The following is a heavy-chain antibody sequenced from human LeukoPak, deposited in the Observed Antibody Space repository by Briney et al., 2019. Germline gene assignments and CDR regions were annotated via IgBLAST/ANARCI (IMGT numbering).Heavy chain of an antibody. J-gene: IGHJ4*02. Sequence: ASVKASCKASGYTFTSYGISWVRQAPGQGLEWMGWISAYNGNTNYAQTLQRRVTMTTHTSTSTAYMELRSLRSDDTAVYYCARGRAVVVAGDYWARGTLVTVSS. CDR2: ISAYNGNT. D-gene: IGHD2-15*01. V-gene: IGHV1-18*01. CDR1: GYTFTSYG. CDR3: ARGRAVVVAGDY.